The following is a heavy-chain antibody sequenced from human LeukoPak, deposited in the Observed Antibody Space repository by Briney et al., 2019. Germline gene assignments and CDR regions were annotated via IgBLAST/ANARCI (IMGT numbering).Heavy chain of an antibody. CDR2: IYTSGTT. CDR1: GGSISSYY. V-gene: IGHV4-4*07. D-gene: IGHD3-22*01. CDR3: ARDQVYYDSSGYYYNYFDY. Sequence: SETLSLTCTVSGGSISSYYWSWIRQPAGKGLEWIGRIYTSGTTHYNPSLKSRVTMSVDTSKNQFSLKLSSVTAADTAVYYCARDQVYYDSSGYYYNYFDYWGQGTLVTVSS. J-gene: IGHJ4*02.